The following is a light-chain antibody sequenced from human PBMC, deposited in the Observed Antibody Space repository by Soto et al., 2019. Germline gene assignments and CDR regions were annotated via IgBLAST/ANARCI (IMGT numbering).Light chain of an antibody. CDR2: DAS. CDR1: QSISSW. V-gene: IGKV1-5*01. CDR3: QQYDNLPLT. Sequence: DIQMTQSPSTPSASVGERVTITCRASQSISSWLAWYQQKPGKAPKLLIYDASNLESGVPSRFSGSGSGTDFTFTISSLQPEDIATYYCQQYDNLPLTFGGGTKVDIK. J-gene: IGKJ4*01.